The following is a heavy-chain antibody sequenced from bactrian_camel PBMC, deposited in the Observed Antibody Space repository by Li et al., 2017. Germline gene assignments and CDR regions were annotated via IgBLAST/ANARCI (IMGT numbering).Heavy chain of an antibody. CDR2: IGRDGAT. Sequence: QLVESGGGSVQAGGSLRLSCALSGFSYWAYCMSWFRQAPGKEREGVAAIGRDGATTYADSVKGRFTISLDNAKNTLYLQMNSLKPEDTAVYYCAADSPFSVFGGFELRYLKPADFSYWGQGTQVTVS. V-gene: IGHV3S55*01. D-gene: IGHD2*01. J-gene: IGHJ6*01. CDR3: AADSPFSVFGGFELRYLKPADFSY. CDR1: GFSYWAYC.